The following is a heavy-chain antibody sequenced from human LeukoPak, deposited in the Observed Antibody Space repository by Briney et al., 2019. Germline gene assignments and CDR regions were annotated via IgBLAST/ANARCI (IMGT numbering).Heavy chain of an antibody. Sequence: ASVKVSCKASGYTFTSYGISWVRQAPGQGLEWMGWISAYNGNTNYAQKLQGRVTMTTDTSTSTAYMELRSLRSDDTAVYCCARDRGSGSYYYYYYMDVWGKGTTVTISS. D-gene: IGHD3-10*01. J-gene: IGHJ6*03. CDR1: GYTFTSYG. V-gene: IGHV1-18*01. CDR3: ARDRGSGSYYYYYYMDV. CDR2: ISAYNGNT.